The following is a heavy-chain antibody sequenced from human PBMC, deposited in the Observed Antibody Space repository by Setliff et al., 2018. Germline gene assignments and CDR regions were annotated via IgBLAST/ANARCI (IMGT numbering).Heavy chain of an antibody. V-gene: IGHV1-3*04. J-gene: IGHJ4*02. Sequence: ASVKVSCKSSGYTFTSYGVSWVRQAPGQRLEWMGFIYTDNGNTKYSKNFQDRVAITRDTSASTAYMELSSLTSEDTAVFYCASADVVVAPWGQGTLVTVSS. CDR2: IYTDNGNT. CDR3: ASADVVVAP. CDR1: GYTFTSYG. D-gene: IGHD2-21*01.